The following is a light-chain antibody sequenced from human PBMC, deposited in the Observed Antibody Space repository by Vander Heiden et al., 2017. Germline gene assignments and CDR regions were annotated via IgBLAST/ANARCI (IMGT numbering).Light chain of an antibody. V-gene: IGLV3-19*01. CDR2: GKN. Sequence: SSELTQDPAVSVALGQTVRITCQGDSLRSYYASWYQQKPGQAPILVIYGKNNRPSGIPDRFSGSSSGNTASLTITGTQAVDEADYYCNSRDSSANARFVFGTGTKVTVL. CDR3: NSRDSSANARFV. J-gene: IGLJ1*01. CDR1: SLRSYY.